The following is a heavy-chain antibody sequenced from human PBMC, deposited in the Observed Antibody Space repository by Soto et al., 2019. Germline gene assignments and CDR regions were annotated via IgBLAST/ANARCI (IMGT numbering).Heavy chain of an antibody. J-gene: IGHJ6*04. CDR1: GFNFNDYG. CDR2: ISWNSVSI. Sequence: EVQLVESGGDLVQPGRSLRLSCAASGFNFNDYGMHWVRPAPGKGLEWVSSISWNSVSIGYADSVKGRFTISRDNANNSLYLQTNSRRAEDTGLYYCAKDMENGFNTYYDYGMDVRVRGATVTDS. D-gene: IGHD1-1*01. CDR3: AKDMENGFNTYYDYGMDV. V-gene: IGHV3-9*01.